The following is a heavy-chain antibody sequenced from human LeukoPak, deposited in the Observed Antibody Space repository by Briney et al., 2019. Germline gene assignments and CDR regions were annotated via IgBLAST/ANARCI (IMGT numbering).Heavy chain of an antibody. CDR3: ARAPDSSGYYPFDY. J-gene: IGHJ4*02. V-gene: IGHV4-59*01. D-gene: IGHD3-22*01. CDR1: GGSFSSYY. CDR2: IYYSGST. Sequence: SETLSLTCAVYGGSFSSYYWSWIRQPPGKGLEWIGYIYYSGSTNYNPSLKSRVTISVDTSKNQFSLKLSSVTAADTAVYYCARAPDSSGYYPFDYWGQGTLVTVSS.